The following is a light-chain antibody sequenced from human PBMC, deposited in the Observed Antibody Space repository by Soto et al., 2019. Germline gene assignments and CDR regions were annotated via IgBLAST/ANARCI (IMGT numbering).Light chain of an antibody. CDR3: QQYNCVPYT. Sequence: DIQMTQSPSTLSASVGDRVTITCRAGQTINSWLAWYQQKPGKAPRLLIYKASSLESGVPSRFSGSGSGTEFTLTITILQPDDFATYYCQQYNCVPYTFGQGTK. J-gene: IGKJ2*01. V-gene: IGKV1-5*03. CDR1: QTINSW. CDR2: KAS.